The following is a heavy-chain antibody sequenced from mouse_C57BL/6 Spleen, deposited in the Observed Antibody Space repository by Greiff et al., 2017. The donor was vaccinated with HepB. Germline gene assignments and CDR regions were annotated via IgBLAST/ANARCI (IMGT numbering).Heavy chain of an antibody. CDR2: IDPSDSYT. CDR1: GYTFTSYW. V-gene: IGHV1-50*01. D-gene: IGHD1-2*01. CDR3: ARRDTTALFDV. J-gene: IGHJ1*03. Sequence: QVQLQQPGAELVKPGASVKLSCKASGYTFTSYWMQWVKQRPGQGLEWIGEIDPSDSYTNYNQKFKGKAKLTVDTSSSTAYMQLSSLTSEDSAVYYCARRDTTALFDVWGTGTTVTVSS.